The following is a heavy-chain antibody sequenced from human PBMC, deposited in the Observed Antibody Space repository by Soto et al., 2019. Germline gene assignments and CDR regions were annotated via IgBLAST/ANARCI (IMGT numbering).Heavy chain of an antibody. Sequence: QVQLQESGPGLVKPSETLSLTCTVSGGSISSYYWSWIRQPPGKGLEWIGYIHYSGSTNYNPSLKSRVTISVDTSKNQFSLKLSSVTAADTAVYYCARGRFGELWVDYWGQGTLVTVFS. CDR2: IHYSGST. V-gene: IGHV4-59*01. D-gene: IGHD3-10*01. CDR3: ARGRFGELWVDY. CDR1: GGSISSYY. J-gene: IGHJ4*02.